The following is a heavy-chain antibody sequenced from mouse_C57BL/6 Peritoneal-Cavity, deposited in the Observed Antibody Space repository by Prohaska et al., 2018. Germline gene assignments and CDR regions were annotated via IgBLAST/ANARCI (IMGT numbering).Heavy chain of an antibody. J-gene: IGHJ4*01. V-gene: IGHV6-3*01. Sequence: EVKLEESGGGLVQPGGSMKLSCVASGFTFSNYWMNWVRQSPAKGLEWVAQIRLKSDNYATHYAESVKGRFTISRDDSKSSVYLQMNNLRAEDTGIYYCTKTAYYAMDYWGQGTSVTVSS. CDR2: IRLKSDNYAT. CDR1: GFTFSNYW. CDR3: TKTAYYAMDY. D-gene: IGHD4-1*01.